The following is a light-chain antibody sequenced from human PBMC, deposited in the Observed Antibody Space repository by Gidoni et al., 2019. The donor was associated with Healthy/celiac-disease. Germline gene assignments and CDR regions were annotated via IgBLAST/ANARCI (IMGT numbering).Light chain of an antibody. CDR3: QQYNNWPPT. CDR1: QRVSSN. J-gene: IGKJ1*01. CDR2: GSS. V-gene: IGKV3-15*01. Sequence: EIVLTQSPATLSVSPGERATLSCRASQRVSSNLSWYQQKPGQAPRRLIYGSSTRATGIPARFSGSGAGTEFTLTISSLQSEDFAGDYCQQYNNWPPTFXXXTKVEIK.